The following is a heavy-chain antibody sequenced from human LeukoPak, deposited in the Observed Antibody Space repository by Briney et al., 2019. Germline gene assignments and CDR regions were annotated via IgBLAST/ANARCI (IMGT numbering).Heavy chain of an antibody. CDR3: ARRRYYDSTGYLD. CDR1: GDSISSSSYY. D-gene: IGHD3-22*01. V-gene: IGHV4-39*01. CDR2: IYYRGST. Sequence: PSETLSLTCTLSGDSISSSSYYWGWLRQPPGKGLEWIGDIYYRGSTYYSPSLKSRVSIPTDTSNNQFSLTLNSVTAADTALYFCARRRYYDSTGYLDWGQGTLVTVSS. J-gene: IGHJ1*01.